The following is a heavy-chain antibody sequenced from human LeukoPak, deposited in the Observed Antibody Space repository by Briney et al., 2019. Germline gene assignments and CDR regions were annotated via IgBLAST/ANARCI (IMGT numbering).Heavy chain of an antibody. CDR1: GFTFSSCT. CDR3: ARIQHYYYYMDV. CDR2: INHSGST. J-gene: IGHJ6*03. Sequence: GSLRLSCAASGFTFSSCTMNWARQAPGKGLEWIGEINHSGSTNYNPSLKSRVTISVDTSKNQFSLKLSSVTAADTAVYYCARIQHYYYYMDVWGKGTTVTISS. V-gene: IGHV4-34*01. D-gene: IGHD1-1*01.